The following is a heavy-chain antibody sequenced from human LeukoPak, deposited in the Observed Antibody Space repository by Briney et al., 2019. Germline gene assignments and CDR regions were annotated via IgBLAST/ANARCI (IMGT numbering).Heavy chain of an antibody. V-gene: IGHV3-9*01. CDR2: ISWNSGSI. CDR1: GFTFDDYA. J-gene: IGHJ4*02. Sequence: GGSLRPSCAASGFTFDDYAMHWVRHAPGKGLEWVSGISWNSGSIGYADSVKGRFTISRDNAKNSLYLQMNSLRAEDTALYYCAKKGYGDYFDYWGQGTLVTVSS. D-gene: IGHD4-17*01. CDR3: AKKGYGDYFDY.